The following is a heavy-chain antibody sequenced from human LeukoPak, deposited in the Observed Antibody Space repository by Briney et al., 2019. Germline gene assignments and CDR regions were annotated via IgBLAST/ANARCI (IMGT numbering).Heavy chain of an antibody. CDR2: IYSGGST. CDR1: GFTFSSYG. J-gene: IGHJ6*04. CDR3: AALAGL. Sequence: GGSLRLSCAASGFTFSSYGMHWVRQAPGKGLEWVSVIYSGGSTYYADSVKGRFTISRDNSKNTLYLQMNSLRAEDTAVYYCAALAGLWGKGTTVTISS. V-gene: IGHV3-NL1*01.